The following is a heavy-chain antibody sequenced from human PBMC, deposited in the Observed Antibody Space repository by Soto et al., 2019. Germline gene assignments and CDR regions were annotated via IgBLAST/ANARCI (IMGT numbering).Heavy chain of an antibody. J-gene: IGHJ4*02. CDR1: EYTFTIYD. CDR2: MNPNSGNT. D-gene: IGHD4-4*01. CDR3: AGGQRNYGFDY. Sequence: QVQLVQSGAEVKKPGASVKVSCKASEYTFTIYDINWVRQTTGQGLEWMGWMNPNSGNTGYAQKFQGRVTMTSDTSTSTAYMELSSLVSEDMAVYYCAGGQRNYGFDYWGQGTLVTVSS. V-gene: IGHV1-8*01.